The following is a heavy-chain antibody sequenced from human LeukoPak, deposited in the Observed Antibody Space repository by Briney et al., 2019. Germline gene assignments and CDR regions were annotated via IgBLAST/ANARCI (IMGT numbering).Heavy chain of an antibody. CDR3: ARDPWAVTSHGQGYFDY. J-gene: IGHJ4*02. Sequence: PGGSLRLSCAASGFTFSSYAMHWVRQAPGKGLEWVAVISYDGSNKYYADSVKGRFTISRDNSKNTLYLQMNSLRAEDTAVYYCARDPWAVTSHGQGYFDYWGQGTLVTVSS. V-gene: IGHV3-30-3*01. D-gene: IGHD2-2*01. CDR2: ISYDGSNK. CDR1: GFTFSSYA.